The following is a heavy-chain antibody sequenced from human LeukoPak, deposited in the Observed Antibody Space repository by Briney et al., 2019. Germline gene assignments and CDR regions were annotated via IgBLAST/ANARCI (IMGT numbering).Heavy chain of an antibody. V-gene: IGHV4-30-4*01. Sequence: PSETLSLTCTVSGGSISSGDYYWSWIRQPPGKGLEWIGYIYYSGSTYYNPSLKSRVTISVDTSKNQFSLKLSSVTAADTAVYYCARVESGYYGSGSYYNAVGAFDIWGQGTMVTVSS. CDR2: IYYSGST. CDR1: GGSISSGDYY. D-gene: IGHD3-10*01. CDR3: ARVESGYYGSGSYYNAVGAFDI. J-gene: IGHJ3*02.